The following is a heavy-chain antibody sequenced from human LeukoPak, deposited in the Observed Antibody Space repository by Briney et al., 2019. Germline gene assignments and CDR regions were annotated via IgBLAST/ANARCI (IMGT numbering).Heavy chain of an antibody. V-gene: IGHV5-51*02. J-gene: IGHJ4*02. CDR2: IYPGAADT. Sequence: GAHLQIFSLGSGYRFTSYWSGWVRQMPGKGLVWMGIIYPGAADTRYRPPFQGHATISADKTISTAYLQWSTLKASDTAMYYCASKVTTGGFDYWGQGTLVTVSS. D-gene: IGHD2-21*02. CDR3: ASKVTTGGFDY. CDR1: GYRFTSYW.